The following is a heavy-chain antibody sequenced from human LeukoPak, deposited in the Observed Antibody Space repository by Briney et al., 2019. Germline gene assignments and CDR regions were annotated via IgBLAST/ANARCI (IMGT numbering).Heavy chain of an antibody. J-gene: IGHJ4*02. V-gene: IGHV3-23*01. Sequence: ETLSLTCDVSGGSISSNNWWSWVRQAPGQGLEWVSGISGSGGNTYYADSVKGRFTISRDNSKNALFLQMSSLRAEDTAVYYCAKDFEVQDYRTPNFDCWGQGALVTVSS. CDR1: GGSISSNN. CDR2: ISGSGGNT. CDR3: AKDFEVQDYRTPNFDC. D-gene: IGHD3-3*01.